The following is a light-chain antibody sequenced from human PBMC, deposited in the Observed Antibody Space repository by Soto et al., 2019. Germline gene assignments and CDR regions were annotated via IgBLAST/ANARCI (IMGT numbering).Light chain of an antibody. Sequence: EIVLTQSPATLSLSPGERATLSCRASQSFSGTLAWYQQKPGQAPRLLIYNTSNRASSIPARFSGSGSGTDFTLTISSLEPADFAVYYCQQRGNWPLTFGPGTKVDI. CDR2: NTS. CDR1: QSFSGT. CDR3: QQRGNWPLT. J-gene: IGKJ3*01. V-gene: IGKV3-11*01.